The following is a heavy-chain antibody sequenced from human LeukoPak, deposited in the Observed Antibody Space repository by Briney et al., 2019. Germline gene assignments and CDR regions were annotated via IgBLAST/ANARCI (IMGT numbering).Heavy chain of an antibody. J-gene: IGHJ6*02. Sequence: GRSLRLSCAASGFTFSSYAMHWVSQAPGKGLERVAVISYDGSNKYYADSVKGRFTISRDNSKNTLYLQMNSLRAEDTAVYYCARYGIAAAGAYYGMDVWGQGTTVTVSS. V-gene: IGHV3-30*04. CDR2: ISYDGSNK. CDR3: ARYGIAAAGAYYGMDV. D-gene: IGHD6-13*01. CDR1: GFTFSSYA.